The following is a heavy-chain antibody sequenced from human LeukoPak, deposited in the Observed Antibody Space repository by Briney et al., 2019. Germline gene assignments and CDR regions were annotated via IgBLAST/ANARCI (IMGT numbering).Heavy chain of an antibody. CDR2: IYTSGST. CDR3: ARGPLPNLTFGGVIVNYFDY. D-gene: IGHD3-16*02. CDR1: GGSISSGSYY. V-gene: IGHV4-61*02. Sequence: SQTLSLTCTVSGGSISSGSYYWSWIRQPAGKGLEWIVRIYTSGSTNYNPSLKSRVTISVDTSKDQFSLKLSSVTAADTAVYYCARGPLPNLTFGGVIVNYFDYWGQGTLVTVSS. J-gene: IGHJ4*02.